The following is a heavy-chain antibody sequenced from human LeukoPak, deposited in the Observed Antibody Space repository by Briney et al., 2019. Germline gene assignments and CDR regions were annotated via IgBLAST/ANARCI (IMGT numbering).Heavy chain of an antibody. CDR1: GFTFSRYS. CDR2: ISSSSSTI. D-gene: IGHD4-17*01. J-gene: IGHJ3*02. V-gene: IGHV3-48*04. Sequence: GGSLRLSCAASGFTFSRYSMSWVRQAPGKGLEWVSYISSSSSTIYYADSVKGRFTISRDNAKNSLYLQMNSLRAEDTAVYYCARDVRSTVTHFDAFDIWGQGTMVTVSS. CDR3: ARDVRSTVTHFDAFDI.